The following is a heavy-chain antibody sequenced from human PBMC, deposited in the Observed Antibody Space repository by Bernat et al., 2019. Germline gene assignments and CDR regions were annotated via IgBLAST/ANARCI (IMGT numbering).Heavy chain of an antibody. Sequence: EVQLVQSGAEVKKPGESLKISCKGSGYSFTSYWIGWVRQIPGKGLGWMGIIYPGDPDTRYSPSFQGQVTISADKSISTAYLQWSSLKASDTAMYYCATVGQGYYDFWSGPDIWGQGTMVTVSS. CDR1: GYSFTSYW. J-gene: IGHJ3*02. D-gene: IGHD3-3*01. CDR3: ATVGQGYYDFWSGPDI. V-gene: IGHV5-51*01. CDR2: IYPGDPDT.